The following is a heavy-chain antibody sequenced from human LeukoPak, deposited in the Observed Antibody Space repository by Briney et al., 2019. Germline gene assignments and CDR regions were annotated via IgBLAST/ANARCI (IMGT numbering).Heavy chain of an antibody. CDR2: IRSKAYGGTT. V-gene: IGHV3-49*04. CDR3: TRGALGSWELYYFDY. Sequence: GGSLRLSCTASGFTFGDYAMSWVRQAPGKGLAWVGFIRSKAYGGTTEYAASVKGRFTISRDDSKSIAYLQMNSLKTEDTAVYYCTRGALGSWELYYFDYWGQGTLVTVSS. J-gene: IGHJ4*02. CDR1: GFTFGDYA. D-gene: IGHD1-26*01.